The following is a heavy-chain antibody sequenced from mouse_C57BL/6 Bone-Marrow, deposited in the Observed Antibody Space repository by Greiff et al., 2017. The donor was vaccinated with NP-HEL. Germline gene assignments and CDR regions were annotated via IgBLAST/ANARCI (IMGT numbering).Heavy chain of an antibody. CDR2: ILPGSGST. D-gene: IGHD1-1*01. CDR1: GYTFTGYW. CDR3: ARERGGSSYWYFDV. V-gene: IGHV1-9*01. Sequence: VQLQQSGAELMKPGASVKLSCKATGYTFTGYWIEWVKQRPGHGLEWIGEILPGSGSTNYNEQFKGKATFTADTSSKTASMQLSSLTTECSSIYYCARERGGSSYWYFDVWGTGTTVTVSS. J-gene: IGHJ1*03.